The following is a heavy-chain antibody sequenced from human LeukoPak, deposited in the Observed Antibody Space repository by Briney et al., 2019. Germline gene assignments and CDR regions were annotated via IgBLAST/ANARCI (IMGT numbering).Heavy chain of an antibody. CDR1: GFTLSDSA. CDR2: IDRPAKSYAT. D-gene: IGHD1-26*01. CDR3: TRDRGTYNWLDP. Sequence: GGSLRLSCAASGFTLSDSAVHWVRQASGKGLEWVGLIDRPAKSYATAYGASVGGRFTISRDDSKNTAYLQMDSLKTEDTALYYCTRDRGTYNWLDPWGQGTLVTVSS. J-gene: IGHJ5*02. V-gene: IGHV3-73*01.